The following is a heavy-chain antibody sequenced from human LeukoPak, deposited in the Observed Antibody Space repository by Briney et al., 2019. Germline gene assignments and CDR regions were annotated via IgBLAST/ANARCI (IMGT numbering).Heavy chain of an antibody. V-gene: IGHV7-4-1*02. D-gene: IGHD3-3*01. CDR3: ARSDVDYDFWSGYYAMYYYMDV. CDR2: INTKTGNP. Sequence: ASVKVSCKASGYTFTNYAMNWVRQAPGQGLEWMGWINTKTGNPAYVQGFTGRFVLSLDTSVSTAYLQIRSLKAEDTAVYYCARSDVDYDFWSGYYAMYYYMDVWGKGTTVTVSS. CDR1: GYTFTNYA. J-gene: IGHJ6*03.